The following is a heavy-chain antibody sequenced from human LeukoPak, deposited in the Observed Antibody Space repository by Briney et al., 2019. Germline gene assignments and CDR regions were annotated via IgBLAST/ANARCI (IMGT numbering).Heavy chain of an antibody. J-gene: IGHJ4*02. D-gene: IGHD3-3*01. Sequence: GGSLRLSCAVSGFTFSDYYMDWVRQAPGKGLEWVGRIRNKANSYTTEYAASVKGRFTISRDDSRNSLYLQMNSLTAEDTAVYYCARGVLWSGYFYFDYGGQGTLVTVSS. CDR3: ARGVLWSGYFYFDY. CDR2: IRNKANSYTT. V-gene: IGHV3-72*01. CDR1: GFTFSDYY.